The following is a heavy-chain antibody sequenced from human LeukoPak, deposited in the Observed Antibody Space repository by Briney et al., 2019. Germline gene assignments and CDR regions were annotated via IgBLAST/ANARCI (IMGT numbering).Heavy chain of an antibody. CDR3: ARAYDSSGYRWGWFDP. V-gene: IGHV1-8*01. CDR2: MNPNSGNT. Sequence: ASVKVSCKASGYTFTSYDINWVRQATGQGLEWMGWMNPNSGNTGYAQKFQGRVTMTRNTSISTAYMELSSLRSEDTAVYYCARAYDSSGYRWGWFDPWGQGTLVIVSS. J-gene: IGHJ5*02. D-gene: IGHD3-22*01. CDR1: GYTFTSYD.